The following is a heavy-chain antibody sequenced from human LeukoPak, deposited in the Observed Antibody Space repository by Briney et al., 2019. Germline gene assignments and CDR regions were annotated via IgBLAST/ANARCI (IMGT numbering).Heavy chain of an antibody. V-gene: IGHV3-11*01. CDR3: ARRRDFIDY. CDR2: SSSSGSTI. CDR1: GFTLSDYY. Sequence: GGPLRLSSAASGFTLSDYYMSWIRRAPGKGLEWVSYSSSSGSTIYYADSVKGRFAISRDNAKNSLYLQMSSLRAEDTAVYYCARRRDFIDYWGQGTLVTVSS. J-gene: IGHJ4*02. D-gene: IGHD3/OR15-3a*01.